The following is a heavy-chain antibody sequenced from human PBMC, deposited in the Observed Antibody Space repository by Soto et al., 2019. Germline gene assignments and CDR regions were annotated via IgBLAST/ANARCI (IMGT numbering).Heavy chain of an antibody. CDR2: ISGNSAAT. CDR1: GFTFSSYA. Sequence: EVQLLESGGGLVQPGGSLRLSCAASGFTFSSYAMRWVRQAPGQGLEWVSVISGNSAATYYADSVKGRFTIARDNSKNTLYMQMNSLRVDDTAVYYWARGGGTSWDGYWGQGNLVTVSS. D-gene: IGHD6-13*01. CDR3: ARGGGTSWDGY. J-gene: IGHJ4*02. V-gene: IGHV3-23*01.